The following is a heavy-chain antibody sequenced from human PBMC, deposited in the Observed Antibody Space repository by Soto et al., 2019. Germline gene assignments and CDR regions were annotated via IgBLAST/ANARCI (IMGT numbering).Heavy chain of an antibody. CDR2: ISAYNGNT. CDR1: GYTFTRYG. V-gene: IGHV1-18*04. D-gene: IGHD2-15*01. CDR3: ARDRYCSGGSCYGDAGFDP. J-gene: IGHJ5*02. Sequence: QVQLVQSGAEVKKPGASVKVSCKASGYTFTRYGISWVRQAPGQGLEWLGWISAYNGNTNYAQKLQGRVTMTTDTSTSTAYMELRSLRSDDTAVYYCARDRYCSGGSCYGDAGFDPWGQGTLVTVSS.